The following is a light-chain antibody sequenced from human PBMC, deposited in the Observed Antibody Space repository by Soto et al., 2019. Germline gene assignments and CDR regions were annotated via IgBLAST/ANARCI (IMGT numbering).Light chain of an antibody. CDR1: SSNIGNNY. J-gene: IGLJ2*01. CDR2: ENN. Sequence: QSVLTQPPSVSAAPGQKVTISCSGTSSNIGNNYVSWYRQLPGTAPKLHIYENNKRRSGVPDRFSGSKSGTSATLGITGLQTGDEADYYCATWDSSLSAVVFGGGTKLTVL. V-gene: IGLV1-51*02. CDR3: ATWDSSLSAVV.